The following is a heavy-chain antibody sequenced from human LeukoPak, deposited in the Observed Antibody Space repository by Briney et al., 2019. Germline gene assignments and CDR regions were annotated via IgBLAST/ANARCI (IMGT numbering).Heavy chain of an antibody. D-gene: IGHD5-12*01. J-gene: IGHJ6*03. Sequence: SVKVSCKASGGTFSSYAISWVRQAPGQGLEWMGGIIPIFGTANYAQKFQGRVTITADESTSTAYMELSSLRSEDTAVYYCARGVVATTGIYYYYYMDVWGKGTTVTISS. CDR2: IIPIFGTA. CDR3: ARGVVATTGIYYYYYMDV. CDR1: GGTFSSYA. V-gene: IGHV1-69*13.